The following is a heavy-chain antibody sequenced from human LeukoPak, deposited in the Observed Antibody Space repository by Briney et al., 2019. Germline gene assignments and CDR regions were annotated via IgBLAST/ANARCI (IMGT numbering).Heavy chain of an antibody. CDR3: ATGAGYDFWSGYGY. Sequence: ASVKVSCKASGYTFTSYGISWVRQAPGQGLEWMGWISAYNGNTNYAQKLQGRVTMTTDTSTSTAYMELRSLRSDDTAVYYCATGAGYDFWSGYGYWGQGTLVTVSS. CDR2: ISAYNGNT. CDR1: GYTFTSYG. D-gene: IGHD3-3*01. V-gene: IGHV1-18*01. J-gene: IGHJ4*02.